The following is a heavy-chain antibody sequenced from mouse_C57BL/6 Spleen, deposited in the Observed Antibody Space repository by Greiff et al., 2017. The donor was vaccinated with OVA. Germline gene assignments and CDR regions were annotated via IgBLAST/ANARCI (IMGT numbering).Heavy chain of an antibody. CDR2: ISYDGSN. CDR1: GYSITSGYY. J-gene: IGHJ2*01. V-gene: IGHV3-6*01. Sequence: VQLQQSGPGLVKPSQSLSLTCSVTGYSITSGYYWNWIRQFPGNKLEWMGYISYDGSNNYNPSLKNRISITRDTSKNQFFLKLNSVTTEDTATYYCARDLLENYWGQGTTLTVSS. CDR3: ARDLLENY.